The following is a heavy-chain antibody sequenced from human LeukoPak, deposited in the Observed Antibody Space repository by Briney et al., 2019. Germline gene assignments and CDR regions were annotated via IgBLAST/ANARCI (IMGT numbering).Heavy chain of an antibody. D-gene: IGHD1-26*01. Sequence: GGSLRLSCAATGFTFDDYAMHWVRRAPGKGLEWVSGISWNSGSIGYADSVKGRFTISRDNAKNSLYLQMNSLRAEDTALYYCAKAGSGSYYYFDYWGQGTLVTVSS. CDR2: ISWNSGSI. V-gene: IGHV3-9*01. CDR1: GFTFDDYA. CDR3: AKAGSGSYYYFDY. J-gene: IGHJ4*02.